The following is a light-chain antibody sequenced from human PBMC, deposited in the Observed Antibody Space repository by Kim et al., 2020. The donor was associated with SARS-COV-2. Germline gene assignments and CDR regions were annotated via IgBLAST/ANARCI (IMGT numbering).Light chain of an antibody. CDR3: QQYSSWPLT. J-gene: IGKJ4*01. CDR2: DAS. V-gene: IGKV3-15*01. CDR1: LSVSYI. Sequence: CVVAGGTATLPCRASLSVSYILAGYQQQLRQPPRLLIYDASTRAAGIPARFSGSGSGTEFTLTISSLQSEDSVVYFWQQYSSWPLTFGGGTKLEI.